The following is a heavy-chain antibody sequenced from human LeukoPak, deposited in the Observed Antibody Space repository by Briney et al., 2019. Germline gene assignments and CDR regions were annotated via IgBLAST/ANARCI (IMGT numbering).Heavy chain of an antibody. V-gene: IGHV4-39*01. CDR1: GGSISSGVYY. J-gene: IGHJ4*02. Sequence: SETLSLTCTVSGGSISSGVYYWAWIRQPPGKGLEWIGTIYYSGSTYYNPSLKSRVTMSVDTSKNQFSLKLSSVTAADTAVYYCARRVDYYGSGSYSYFDYWGQGTLVTVSS. D-gene: IGHD3-10*01. CDR3: ARRVDYYGSGSYSYFDY. CDR2: IYYSGST.